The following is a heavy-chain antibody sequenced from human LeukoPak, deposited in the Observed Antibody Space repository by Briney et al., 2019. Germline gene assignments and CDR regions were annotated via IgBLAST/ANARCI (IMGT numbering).Heavy chain of an antibody. Sequence: GGSLRLSCAASGFTFTTYGMTWVRPAPGKGLQWVSYISSSSTYIYYADSVKGRFTISRDNAKNALYLQMNSLRAEDTAVYYCARDRSEYCSSRSCYTDFDYWGQGSLVTVSS. V-gene: IGHV3-21*01. J-gene: IGHJ4*02. CDR1: GFTFTTYG. CDR3: ARDRSEYCSSRSCYTDFDY. D-gene: IGHD2-2*02. CDR2: ISSSSTYI.